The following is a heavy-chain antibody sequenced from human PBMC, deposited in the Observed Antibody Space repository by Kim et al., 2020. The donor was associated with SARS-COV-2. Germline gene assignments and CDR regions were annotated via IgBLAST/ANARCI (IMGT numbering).Heavy chain of an antibody. D-gene: IGHD2-2*01. Sequence: SVKGRFTISRDNAKSSLSLQMNGLRAEDTAVYYCARSLYCSSASCFYGMDVWGRGTTVTVS. J-gene: IGHJ6*02. CDR3: ARSLYCSSASCFYGMDV. V-gene: IGHV3-48*03.